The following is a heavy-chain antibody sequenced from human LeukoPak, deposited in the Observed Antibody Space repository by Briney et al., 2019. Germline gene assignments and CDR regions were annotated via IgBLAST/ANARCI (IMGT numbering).Heavy chain of an antibody. D-gene: IGHD1-26*01. CDR2: IKSKPDGGTT. CDR3: AKDEAPSGHFQH. Sequence: PGGSLRLSCAASGFTFSNAWMSWVRQAPGKGLEWVGCIKSKPDGGTTDYAAPVKGRFTISRDDSKNTLYLQMNSLRAEDTAVYYCAKDEAPSGHFQHWGQGTLVTASS. CDR1: GFTFSNAW. J-gene: IGHJ1*01. V-gene: IGHV3-15*01.